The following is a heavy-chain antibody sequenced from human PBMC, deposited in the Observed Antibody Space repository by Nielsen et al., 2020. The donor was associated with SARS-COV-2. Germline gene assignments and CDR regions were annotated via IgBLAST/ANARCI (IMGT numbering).Heavy chain of an antibody. D-gene: IGHD2-15*01. CDR1: GYTLSSYA. CDR3: ARPLYCPSGSCSSVFDH. V-gene: IGHV7-4-1*02. J-gene: IGHJ4*02. Sequence: ASVKVSCKASGYTLSSYAINWVRQAPGQGLEWMGWINTNTENPTYAQGFTGRFVFSLDTSVSTAYLQISSLKAEDTAVYYCARPLYCPSGSCSSVFDHWGQGTLVTVSP. CDR2: INTNTENP.